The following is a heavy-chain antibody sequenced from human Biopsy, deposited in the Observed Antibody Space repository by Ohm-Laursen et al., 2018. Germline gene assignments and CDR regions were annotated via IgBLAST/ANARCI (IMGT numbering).Heavy chain of an antibody. CDR1: GYRFTSYW. Sequence: RESLKISCKGSGYRFTSYWIGWVRQMPGKGLEWMGIIYPGNSDTRYNPSFRGQVTISADKSITTAYLQWSRLRASDTAMYYCARLADHYYDNNGYVHFDYWGQGTLVAVSS. J-gene: IGHJ4*02. V-gene: IGHV5-51*01. CDR3: ARLADHYYDNNGYVHFDY. D-gene: IGHD3-22*01. CDR2: IYPGNSDT.